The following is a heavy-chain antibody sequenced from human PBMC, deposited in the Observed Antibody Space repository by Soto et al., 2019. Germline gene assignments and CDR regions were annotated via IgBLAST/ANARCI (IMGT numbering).Heavy chain of an antibody. Sequence: SVKVSCKASGGTFSSYAISWVRQAPGQGLEWMGGIIPIFGTANYAQKFQGRVTITADESTSTAYMELSSLRSEDTAVYYCARDIGYCSSTSCQNWFDTWGQGTLVTAPQ. CDR2: IIPIFGTA. CDR3: ARDIGYCSSTSCQNWFDT. CDR1: GGTFSSYA. D-gene: IGHD2-2*01. V-gene: IGHV1-69*13. J-gene: IGHJ5*02.